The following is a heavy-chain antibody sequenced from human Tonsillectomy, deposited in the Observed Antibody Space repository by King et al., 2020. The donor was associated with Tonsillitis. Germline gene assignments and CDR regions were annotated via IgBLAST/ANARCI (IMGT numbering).Heavy chain of an antibody. D-gene: IGHD3/OR15-3a*01. J-gene: IGHJ4*02. V-gene: IGHV3-30*18. Sequence: VQLVESGGGVVQPGRSLRLSCAASGFTFSNYGMHWVRQAPGKGLEWVAVISNDGSNKYYADSVKGRFTISRDNSNNTLYLQMNSLRPEYTAVYYCAKDRDWGYFDYWGQGTLVTVSS. CDR2: ISNDGSNK. CDR3: AKDRDWGYFDY. CDR1: GFTFSNYG.